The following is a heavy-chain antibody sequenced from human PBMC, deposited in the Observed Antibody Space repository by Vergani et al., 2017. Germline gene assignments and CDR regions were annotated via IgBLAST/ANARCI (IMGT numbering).Heavy chain of an antibody. Sequence: QVQLVQSGAEVKKPGASVKVSCKASGYTFTSYAISWVRQAPGQGLEWMGGIIPIFGTANYAQKFQGRVTITADESTSTAYMELSSLRSEDTAVYYCARDRSPGFGESRYGMDVWGQGTTVTVSS. CDR2: IIPIFGTA. V-gene: IGHV1-69*13. D-gene: IGHD3-10*01. CDR3: ARDRSPGFGESRYGMDV. J-gene: IGHJ6*02. CDR1: GYTFTSYA.